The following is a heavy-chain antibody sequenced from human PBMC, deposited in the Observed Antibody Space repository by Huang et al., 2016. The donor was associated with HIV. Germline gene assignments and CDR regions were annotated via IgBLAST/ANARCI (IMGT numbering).Heavy chain of an antibody. V-gene: IGHV3-13*01. J-gene: IGHJ2*01. CDR1: GFTFSSYD. Sequence: EVQLVESGGGLVQPGGSLRLSCAASGFTFSSYDMHWVRQATGKGLEWGSGIGTSGDTNYPGSVKGRFTISRENAKSSLYLQMNSLRAGDTAVYYCARVKNTAMEPDWYFDLWGRGTLVTVSS. D-gene: IGHD5-18*01. CDR2: IGTSGDT. CDR3: ARVKNTAMEPDWYFDL.